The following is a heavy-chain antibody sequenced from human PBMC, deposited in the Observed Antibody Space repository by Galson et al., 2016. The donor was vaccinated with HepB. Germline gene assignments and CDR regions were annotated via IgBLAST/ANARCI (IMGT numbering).Heavy chain of an antibody. CDR3: GRAQWILARRAAYFDY. J-gene: IGHJ4*01. CDR1: GFPLSNFW. Sequence: SLRLSCAASGFPLSNFWMNWVRQAPGKGLQWVANVKQDGSEKYYAESVKGRFTISRDNARNSVFLQMNSLRPDDTAVYYCGRAQWILARRAAYFDYWGHGILVTVSS. D-gene: IGHD5-18*01. V-gene: IGHV3-7*04. CDR2: VKQDGSEK.